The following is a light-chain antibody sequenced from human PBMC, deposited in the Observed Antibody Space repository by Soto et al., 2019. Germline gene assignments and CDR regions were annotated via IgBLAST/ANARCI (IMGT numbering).Light chain of an antibody. V-gene: IGKV3-20*01. J-gene: IGKJ3*01. CDR3: QPYGSSPCT. Sequence: EIVLTQSPGTLSLSPGERATLSCRASQSVSISYLAWYQQKPGQAPRLLIYVASSRATGIPDRFSGSASGIDFTLTISSREPEDCAVYCCQPYGSSPCTFGPGIKVDIK. CDR1: QSVSISY. CDR2: VAS.